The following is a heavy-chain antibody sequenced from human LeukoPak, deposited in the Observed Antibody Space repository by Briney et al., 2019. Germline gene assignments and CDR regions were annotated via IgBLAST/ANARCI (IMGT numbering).Heavy chain of an antibody. CDR2: LRLGGGDS. Sequence: GGSLRLSCAASGFSYTSYTMTWVRQAPGKGLEWVSSLRLGGGDSYSAKAVQGRFTISRDDSKSTLYLEMGSLRAEDTGVYHCAKGLAWSSFPLPVDGAYWGQGTQVTVSS. CDR1: GFSYTSYT. D-gene: IGHD3-3*01. J-gene: IGHJ4*02. V-gene: IGHV3-23*01. CDR3: AKGLAWSSFPLPVDGAY.